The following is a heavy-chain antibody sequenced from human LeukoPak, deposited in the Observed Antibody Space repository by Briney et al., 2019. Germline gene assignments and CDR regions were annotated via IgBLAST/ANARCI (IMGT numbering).Heavy chain of an antibody. V-gene: IGHV4-4*02. CDR1: GASISSNTW. Sequence: SETLSLTCTVSGASISSNTWWSWVRQPPGKGLEWTGEIFHSGSINYNPSLKSRLTISLDKSKNHFSLKLSSVTAADTAVYYCAREIFGARAFEYWGQGTLVTVSS. CDR3: AREIFGARAFEY. CDR2: IFHSGSI. J-gene: IGHJ4*02. D-gene: IGHD3-3*01.